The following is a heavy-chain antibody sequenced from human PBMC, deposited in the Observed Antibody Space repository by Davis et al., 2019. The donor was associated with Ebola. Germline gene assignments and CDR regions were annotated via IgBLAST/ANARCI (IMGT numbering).Heavy chain of an antibody. CDR2: ISSNGGST. D-gene: IGHD5-12*01. CDR3: VKDRGGYDWGGHYYYGMDV. Sequence: AASVKVSCKASGYTFTSYAMHWVRQAPGKGLEYVSAISSNGGSTYYADSVKGRFTISRDNSKNTLYLQMSSLRAEDTAVYYCVKDRGGYDWGGHYYYGMDVWGQGTTVTVSS. V-gene: IGHV3-64D*08. J-gene: IGHJ6*02. CDR1: GYTFTSYA.